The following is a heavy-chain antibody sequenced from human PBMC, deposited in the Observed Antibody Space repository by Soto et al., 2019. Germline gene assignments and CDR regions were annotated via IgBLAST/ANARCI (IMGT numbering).Heavy chain of an antibody. Sequence: QLQLQESGPGLVKPSETLSLTCTVSGGSISSSSYYWGWIRQPPGKGLEWIGSIYYSGSTYYNPSLKSRVTISVDTSKNQFSLKLSSVTAADTAVYYCARRGAIFGVAIFVDYWGQGTLVTVSS. CDR2: IYYSGST. D-gene: IGHD3-3*01. CDR1: GGSISSSSYY. J-gene: IGHJ4*02. V-gene: IGHV4-39*01. CDR3: ARRGAIFGVAIFVDY.